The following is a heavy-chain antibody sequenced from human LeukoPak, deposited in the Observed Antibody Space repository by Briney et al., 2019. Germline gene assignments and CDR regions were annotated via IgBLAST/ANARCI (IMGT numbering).Heavy chain of an antibody. D-gene: IGHD6-13*01. CDR2: INAYSGNT. CDR1: GYTFTSYD. CDR3: ASDPSSRQLGEGDLNWFHP. Sequence: ASVKVSFKASGYTFTSYDINWVRQAPGQGLEWMGWINAYSGNTNYAQKLQGRVTMTTDTSTSTAYMELRRLRSDDTAVYYCASDPSSRQLGEGDLNWFHPWGRGTLVTVS. J-gene: IGHJ5*02. V-gene: IGHV1-18*01.